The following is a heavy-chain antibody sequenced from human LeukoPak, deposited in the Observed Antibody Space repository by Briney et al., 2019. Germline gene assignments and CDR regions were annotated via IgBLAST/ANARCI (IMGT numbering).Heavy chain of an antibody. J-gene: IGHJ5*02. Sequence: SETLSLTCTVSGGSINSGGYSWSWIRQHPGKGLEWIGYIYYSGSTYYNPSLKSRVTISVDTSKNQFSLKLSSVTAADTAVYYCARGSVQYWFDPWGQGTLVTVSS. CDR2: IYYSGST. CDR1: GGSINSGGYS. CDR3: ARGSVQYWFDP. V-gene: IGHV4-31*03.